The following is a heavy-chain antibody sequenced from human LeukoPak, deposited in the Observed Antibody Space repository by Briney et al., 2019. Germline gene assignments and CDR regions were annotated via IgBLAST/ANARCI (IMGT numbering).Heavy chain of an antibody. CDR1: GFTFSSYA. V-gene: IGHV3-23*01. CDR2: ISGSGGST. D-gene: IGHD3-3*01. Sequence: PGGSLRLSCAASGFTFSSYAMTWVRQAPRKGLEWVSGISGSGGSTYYADSVKGRFTISRDNAKNSLYLQMNSLRAEDTAVYYCARVWSGPSFDSWGQGTLVTVSS. J-gene: IGHJ4*02. CDR3: ARVWSGPSFDS.